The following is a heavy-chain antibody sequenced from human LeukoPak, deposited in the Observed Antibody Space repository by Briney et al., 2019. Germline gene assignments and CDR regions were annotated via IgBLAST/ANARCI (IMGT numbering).Heavy chain of an antibody. D-gene: IGHD3-22*01. J-gene: IGHJ4*02. CDR1: GYTFTGYY. Sequence: GASVKVSCKASGYTFTGYYIHWVRQAPGQGLEWMGWANPNGGDTNYAQKFQGRVTMTSDTSISTAYMEMSRLRFDDTAVYYCTCGGSGYLTLDYWGQGTLVTVSS. CDR2: ANPNGGDT. CDR3: TCGGSGYLTLDY. V-gene: IGHV1-2*02.